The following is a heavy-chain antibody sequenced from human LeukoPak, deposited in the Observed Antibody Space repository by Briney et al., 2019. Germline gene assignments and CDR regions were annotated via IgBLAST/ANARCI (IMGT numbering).Heavy chain of an antibody. Sequence: SETLSLTCTVSGDSISSTSYYWGWIRQPPGKGLQWIGSIHYSGSTYYNPSLESRVTISVDTSKNQFSLKLSSLTAADTAIYYCARHRDIVATMDFDYWGQGTQVTVSS. V-gene: IGHV4-39*01. D-gene: IGHD5-12*01. J-gene: IGHJ4*02. CDR3: ARHRDIVATMDFDY. CDR2: IHYSGST. CDR1: GDSISSTSYY.